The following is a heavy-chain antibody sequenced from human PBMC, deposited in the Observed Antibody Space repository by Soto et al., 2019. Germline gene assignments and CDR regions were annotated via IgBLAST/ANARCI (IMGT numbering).Heavy chain of an antibody. V-gene: IGHV1-69*01. Sequence: QVQLVQSGAEVKKPGSSVKVSCKASGGTFSSYAISWVRQAPGQGLEWMGGIIPIFGTANYAQKFQGRVTITADESTSTAYMELSSLRSDDTAVYYCARKNMVRGVHHYYYGMDVWGQGTTVTVSS. D-gene: IGHD3-10*01. CDR2: IIPIFGTA. J-gene: IGHJ6*02. CDR1: GGTFSSYA. CDR3: ARKNMVRGVHHYYYGMDV.